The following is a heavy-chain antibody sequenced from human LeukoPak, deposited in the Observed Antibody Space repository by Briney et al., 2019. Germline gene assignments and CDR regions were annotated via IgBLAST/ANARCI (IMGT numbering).Heavy chain of an antibody. CDR1: RDSVSSNSAA. Sequence: SQTLSLTCAISRDSVSSNSAAWNWIRQSPSRGLEWLGRTYYRSKWYNDYAVSMKSRITINPDTSKNQFSLQLNSVTPEDTAVYYCAREREGATHLLHFDYWGQGTLVTVSS. CDR3: AREREGATHLLHFDY. J-gene: IGHJ4*02. CDR2: TYYRSKWYN. V-gene: IGHV6-1*01. D-gene: IGHD1-26*01.